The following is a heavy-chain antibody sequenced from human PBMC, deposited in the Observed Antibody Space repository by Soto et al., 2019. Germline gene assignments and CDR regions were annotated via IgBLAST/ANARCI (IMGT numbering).Heavy chain of an antibody. CDR1: GYTFTGYY. V-gene: IGHV1-2*04. J-gene: IGHJ6*03. Sequence: ASVKVSCKASGYTFTGYYMHWVRQAPGQGLEWMGWINPNSGGTNYAQKFQGWVTMTRDTSISTAYMELSRLRSDDTAVYYCARGYNVAGAGYYYYYYMDVWGKGTTVTVSS. CDR3: ARGYNVAGAGYYYYYYMDV. CDR2: INPNSGGT. D-gene: IGHD6-19*01.